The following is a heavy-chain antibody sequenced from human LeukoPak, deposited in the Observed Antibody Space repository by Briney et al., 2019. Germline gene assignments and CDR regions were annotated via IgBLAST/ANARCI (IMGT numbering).Heavy chain of an antibody. J-gene: IGHJ4*02. CDR2: ISYSGST. CDR3: ARDVGLGSSR. CDR1: GGSISSYY. V-gene: IGHV4-59*01. D-gene: IGHD2-2*01. Sequence: SETLSLTCTVSGGSISSYYWSWVRQPPGKGLEWIGYISYSGSTSYNPSLKSRVTISVDTSKNQFSLKLSSVTAADTAVYYCARDVGLGSSRWGQGTLVTVCS.